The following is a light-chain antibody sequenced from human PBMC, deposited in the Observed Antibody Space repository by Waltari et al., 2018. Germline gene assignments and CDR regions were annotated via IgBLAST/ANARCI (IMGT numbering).Light chain of an antibody. CDR1: NSNIGGNF. CDR2: NDN. J-gene: IGLJ3*02. V-gene: IGLV1-44*01. CDR3: AVWDDSLGGV. Sequence: QSVLTQPPSVSGTPGQRVTISCSGSNSNIGGNFVNWYQQLPGKAPKLLIYNDNLGPSGVPDRFSASKSGTSAALAITGLQSEDEADYYCAVWDDSLGGVFGGGTKLTVL.